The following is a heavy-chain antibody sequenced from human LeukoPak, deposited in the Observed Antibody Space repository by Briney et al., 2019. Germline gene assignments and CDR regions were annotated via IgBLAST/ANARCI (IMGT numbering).Heavy chain of an antibody. J-gene: IGHJ6*02. V-gene: IGHV3-48*04. CDR3: ARDRNYYGSGSYYKEYYYYYYGMDV. CDR2: ISSSSSTI. D-gene: IGHD3-10*01. CDR1: GFTFNSFG. Sequence: GGSLRLSCAASGFTFNSFGMSWVRQAPGKGLEWLSYISSSSSTIYYADSVRGRFTISRDNAKNSLYLQIDSLRADDTAVYYCARDRNYYGSGSYYKEYYYYYYGMDVWGQGTTVTVSS.